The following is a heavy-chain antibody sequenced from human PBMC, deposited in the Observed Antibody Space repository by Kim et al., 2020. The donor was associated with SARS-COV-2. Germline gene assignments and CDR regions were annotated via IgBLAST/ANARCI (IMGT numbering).Heavy chain of an antibody. CDR1: GFTFSSYG. CDR3: ATLEAVVAAVDY. J-gene: IGHJ4*02. Sequence: GGSLRLSCAASGFTFSSYGMHWVRQAPGKGLEWVAVISYDGSNKYYADSVKGRFTISRDNSKNTLYLQMNSLRAEDTAVYYCATLEAVVAAVDYWGQGTLDTVSS. CDR2: ISYDGSNK. D-gene: IGHD2-15*01. V-gene: IGHV3-30*03.